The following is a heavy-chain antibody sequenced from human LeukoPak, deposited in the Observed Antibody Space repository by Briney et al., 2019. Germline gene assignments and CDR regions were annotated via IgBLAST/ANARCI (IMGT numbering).Heavy chain of an antibody. CDR1: GYTFTGYY. D-gene: IGHD2-21*02. V-gene: IGHV1-2*02. CDR2: INPNSGGT. CDR3: ARDRFLISYCGGDCYSGSWYFDL. J-gene: IGHJ2*01. Sequence: ASVKVSCKASGYTFTGYYMHWVRQAPGQGLEWMGWINPNSGGTNYAQKFQGRVTMTRDTSISTAYMELSRLRSDDTAVYYCARDRFLISYCGGDCYSGSWYFDLWGRGTLVTVSS.